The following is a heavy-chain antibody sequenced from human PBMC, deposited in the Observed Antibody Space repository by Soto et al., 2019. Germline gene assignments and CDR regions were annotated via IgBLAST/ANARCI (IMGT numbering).Heavy chain of an antibody. CDR1: GYTFTNYG. Sequence: QVQLVQSGAEVKKPGASVKVSCKASGYTFTNYGINWVRQAPGQGLEWLGWVSAYKGERRYAQRVQARVIMTTDTSPTTAYMELRSLRSDDTAVYYCSRGTSIPASGDYWGQGTLVTVSS. CDR2: VSAYKGER. J-gene: IGHJ4*01. CDR3: SRGTSIPASGDY. V-gene: IGHV1-18*01. D-gene: IGHD6-6*01.